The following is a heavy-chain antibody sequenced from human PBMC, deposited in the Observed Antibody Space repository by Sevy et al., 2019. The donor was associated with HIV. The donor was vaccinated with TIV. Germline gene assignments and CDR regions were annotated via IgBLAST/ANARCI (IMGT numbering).Heavy chain of an antibody. V-gene: IGHV4-39*01. CDR3: ARHWDSSSWYAYNWFDP. CDR2: IYYSGST. CDR1: GGSISSSSYY. Sequence: SETLSLTCTVSGGSISSSSYYWGWIRQPPGKGLEWIGSIYYSGSTYYNPSLKSRVTISVDTSKNQFSLKLSSVTAADTAVYYCARHWDSSSWYAYNWFDPWGQGTLVTVSS. D-gene: IGHD6-13*01. J-gene: IGHJ5*02.